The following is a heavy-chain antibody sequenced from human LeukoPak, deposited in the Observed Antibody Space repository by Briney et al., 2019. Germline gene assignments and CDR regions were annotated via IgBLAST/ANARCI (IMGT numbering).Heavy chain of an antibody. Sequence: GKSLRLSCVASGFSFSDSVIHWVRQAPGKGLEWVAVIWYDGSNKYYADSVKGRFTISRDNSKNTLYLQMNSLRAEDTAVYYCARSSIAAAGLYFDYWGQGTLVTVSS. CDR1: GFSFSDSV. V-gene: IGHV3-33*08. CDR3: ARSSIAAAGLYFDY. CDR2: IWYDGSNK. J-gene: IGHJ4*02. D-gene: IGHD6-13*01.